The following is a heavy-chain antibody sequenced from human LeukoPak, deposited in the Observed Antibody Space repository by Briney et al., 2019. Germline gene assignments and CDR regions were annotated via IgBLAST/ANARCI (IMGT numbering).Heavy chain of an antibody. CDR2: ISGSGGST. D-gene: IGHD3-10*01. CDR3: AKDRVFAKWFGEFNDAFDI. J-gene: IGHJ3*02. CDR1: GFTFSSYA. V-gene: IGHV3-23*01. Sequence: PGGSLRLSCAASGFTFSSYAMSWVRQAPGKGLEWVSAISGSGGSTYYADSVKGRFTISRDNSKNTLYLQMNSLRAEDTAVYYCAKDRVFAKWFGEFNDAFDIWGQGTMVTVSS.